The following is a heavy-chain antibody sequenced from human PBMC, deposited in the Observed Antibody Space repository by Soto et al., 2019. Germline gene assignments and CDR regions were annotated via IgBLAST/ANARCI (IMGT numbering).Heavy chain of an antibody. CDR2: ISSSSSYT. J-gene: IGHJ5*02. CDR3: ARADYYEKSTQFDP. CDR1: GFTFSYYY. D-gene: IGHD3-22*01. Sequence: GGSLRLSCAASGFTFSYYYMSWIRQAPGKGLEWVPYISSSSSYTNYADSVKGRFTISRDNAKNSLYLQMNSLRAEDTAVYYCARADYYEKSTQFDPWGQGTLVTVSS. V-gene: IGHV3-11*06.